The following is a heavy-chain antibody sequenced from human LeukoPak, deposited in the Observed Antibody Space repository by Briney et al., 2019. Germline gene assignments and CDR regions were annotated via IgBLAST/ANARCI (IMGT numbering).Heavy chain of an antibody. CDR3: ARDFYASGFYFWFDP. V-gene: IGHV4-59*12. CDR2: IYYSGST. Sequence: PSETLSLTCTVSGGSISSYYWSWIRQPPGKGLEWIGYIYYSGSTHYNPSLGSRVTMSVDTSKNYFSLRLSSVTAADTAVYYCARDFYASGFYFWFDPWGQGILVTVSS. CDR1: GGSISSYY. D-gene: IGHD2/OR15-2a*01. J-gene: IGHJ5*02.